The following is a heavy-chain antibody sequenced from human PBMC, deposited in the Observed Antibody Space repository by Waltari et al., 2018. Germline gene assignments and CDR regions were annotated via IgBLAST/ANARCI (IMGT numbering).Heavy chain of an antibody. J-gene: IGHJ4*02. CDR3: AKDGEAVAAWFHY. CDR1: GFTFDDYA. Sequence: EVQLVESGGGLVQPGRSLRLSYAASGFTFDDYAMHWVRQAPGKGLEWVSGISWNSGSIGYADSVKGRVTISRDNAKNSLDLQMNSLRAEDTAWYYCAKDGEAVAAWFHYWGQGTLVTVSS. CDR2: ISWNSGSI. V-gene: IGHV3-9*01. D-gene: IGHD6-19*01.